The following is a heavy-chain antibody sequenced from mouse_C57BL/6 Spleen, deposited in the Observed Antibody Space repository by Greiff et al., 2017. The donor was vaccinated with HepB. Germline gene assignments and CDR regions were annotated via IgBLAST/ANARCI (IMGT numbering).Heavy chain of an antibody. Sequence: QVHVKQSGPELVKPGASVKISCKASGYAFSSSWMNWVKQRPGKGLEWIGRIYPGDGDTNYNGKFKGKATLTADKSSSTAYMQLSSLTSEDSAVYFCAQTYYSLYYFDYWGQGTTLTVSS. CDR2: IYPGDGDT. CDR3: AQTYYSLYYFDY. CDR1: GYAFSSSW. J-gene: IGHJ2*01. V-gene: IGHV1-82*01. D-gene: IGHD2-12*01.